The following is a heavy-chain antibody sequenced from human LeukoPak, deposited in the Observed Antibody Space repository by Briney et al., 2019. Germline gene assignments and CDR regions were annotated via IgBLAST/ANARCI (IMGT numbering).Heavy chain of an antibody. CDR2: IKPDASET. D-gene: IGHD4-17*01. J-gene: IGHJ4*02. CDR3: AKDYD. V-gene: IGHV3-7*01. Sequence: GGSLRLSCVASGFTITNSWMTWVRQAPGRGLEWVANIKPDASETFYVDSVKGRFTISRDNARDSLYLQMNGLRAEDTAVHYCAKDYDWGQGTLVTVSS. CDR1: GFTITNSW.